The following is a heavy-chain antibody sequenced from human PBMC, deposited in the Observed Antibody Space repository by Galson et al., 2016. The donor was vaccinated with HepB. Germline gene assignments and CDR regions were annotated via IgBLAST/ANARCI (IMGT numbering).Heavy chain of an antibody. Sequence: SLRLSCAASGFSFTNYGMHWVRQAPGKGLDWVAVISYDGSNKHYAASLKGRFTISRDNSKNTLYLQINSLRPEDTAFYYCVKDRDMSGPHWGQGTLVTVSS. D-gene: IGHD3-3*01. CDR3: VKDRDMSGPH. J-gene: IGHJ4*02. V-gene: IGHV3-30*18. CDR1: GFSFTNYG. CDR2: ISYDGSNK.